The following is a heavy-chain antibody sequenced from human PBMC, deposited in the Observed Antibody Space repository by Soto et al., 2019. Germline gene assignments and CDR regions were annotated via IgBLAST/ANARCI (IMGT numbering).Heavy chain of an antibody. V-gene: IGHV3-23*01. J-gene: IGHJ4*02. CDR2: ISVGGGTT. CDR3: TKAVEFSTSGSYYFDY. Sequence: DVQLLESGGGLVQPGGSLRLSCAASGFTFSDYAMNWVRQAPGKGLEWVSSISVGGGTTYYADSVKGRFTISRDNSKNTLYRQMNSLRADDTAIDYCTKAVEFSTSGSYYFDYWGQGTLVAVSA. D-gene: IGHD6-6*01. CDR1: GFTFSDYA.